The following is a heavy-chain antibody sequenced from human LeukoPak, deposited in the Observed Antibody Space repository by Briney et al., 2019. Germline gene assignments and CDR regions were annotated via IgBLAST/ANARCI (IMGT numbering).Heavy chain of an antibody. V-gene: IGHV3-30*02. J-gene: IGHJ4*02. CDR3: AKAPGGSYVGGFDN. D-gene: IGHD1-26*01. Sequence: PGGSLRLSCAASGFTFSSYGMHWVRQAPGKGLEWVAFIRYDGSNKYYVDSMKGRFTISRDNSKNTLYLQMNSLRDEDTAVYYCAKAPGGSYVGGFDNWGQGTLVTVSS. CDR1: GFTFSSYG. CDR2: IRYDGSNK.